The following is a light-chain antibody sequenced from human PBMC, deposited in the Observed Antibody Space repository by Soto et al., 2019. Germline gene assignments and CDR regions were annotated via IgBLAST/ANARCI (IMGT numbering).Light chain of an antibody. Sequence: QSALTQPPSVSGSPGQSVTISCTGTSSDVGSYNRASWYRQPPGTAPKLMIYEVFNRPSGVPDRFSGSKSGNTASLTISGLQAEDEADYYCNSYTSSNTYVFGTGTKLTVL. CDR3: NSYTSSNTYV. V-gene: IGLV2-18*02. CDR2: EVF. CDR1: SSDVGSYNR. J-gene: IGLJ1*01.